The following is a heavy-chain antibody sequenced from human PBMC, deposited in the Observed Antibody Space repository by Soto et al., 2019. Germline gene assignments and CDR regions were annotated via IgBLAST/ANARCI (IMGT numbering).Heavy chain of an antibody. J-gene: IGHJ4*02. V-gene: IGHV3-23*01. D-gene: IGHD6-13*01. CDR3: AKGAAAAGIASDY. CDR2: ISGCGGST. Sequence: EVQLLESGGGLVQPGGSLRLSCAASGFTFSSYAMSWVRQAPGKGLEWVSAISGCGGSTYYADSMKGRFTISRNNSKNTLELQTNTLRAENTAVYYCAKGAAAAGIASDYWGQGTLVTVAS. CDR1: GFTFSSYA.